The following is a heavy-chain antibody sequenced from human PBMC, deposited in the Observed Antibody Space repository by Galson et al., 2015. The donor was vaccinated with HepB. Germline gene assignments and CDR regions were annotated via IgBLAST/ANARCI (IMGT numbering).Heavy chain of an antibody. CDR3: ARELGAVAGTISADY. CDR1: GFTFRTYG. V-gene: IGHV3-48*02. CDR2: LSSNSDTT. Sequence: SLRLSCAASGFTFRTYGMHWVRQAPGKGLEWVSYLSSNSDTTYYADSVQGRFTISRDNAKDSLYMQMNSLRDEDTAVYYCARELGAVAGTISADYWGQGTLVTVSS. J-gene: IGHJ4*02. D-gene: IGHD6-19*01.